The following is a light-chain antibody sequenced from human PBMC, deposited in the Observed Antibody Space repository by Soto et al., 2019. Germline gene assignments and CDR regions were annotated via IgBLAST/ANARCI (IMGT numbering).Light chain of an antibody. J-gene: IGKJ4*01. Sequence: EIALAQSPGTLSLSPGERATLSCRASQRVSNTYLAWYQQKPGQAPRLLIYGVSSRATGIPDRFSGSGSGSDFTLTISRLEPEDFAVYYCQQYRSSPVTFGGGTTVEIK. CDR3: QQYRSSPVT. CDR1: QRVSNTY. CDR2: GVS. V-gene: IGKV3-20*01.